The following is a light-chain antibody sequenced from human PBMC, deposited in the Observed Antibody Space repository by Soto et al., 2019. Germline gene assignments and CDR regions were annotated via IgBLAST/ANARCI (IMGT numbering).Light chain of an antibody. CDR3: QQLNSYPFT. CDR2: AAS. Sequence: DIQLTQSPSFLSASVGDRVTITCRASQGISSHLAWYQQKPGKAPKLLIYAASTLQSGVPSRFSGSESGTEFTLTISSLQPEDFATYYCQQLNSYPFTFGGGTKVDIK. CDR1: QGISSH. J-gene: IGKJ4*01. V-gene: IGKV1-9*01.